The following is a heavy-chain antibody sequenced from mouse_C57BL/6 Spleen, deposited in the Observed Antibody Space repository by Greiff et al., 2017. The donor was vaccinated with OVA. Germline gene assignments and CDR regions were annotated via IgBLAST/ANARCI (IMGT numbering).Heavy chain of an antibody. CDR2: ISDGGSYT. J-gene: IGHJ4*01. CDR3: ARDRYYYGSSERAMDY. Sequence: EVKLVESGGGLVKPGGSLKLSCAASGFTFSSYAMSWVRQTPEKRLEWVATISDGGSYTYYPDNVKGRFTISRDNAKNNLYLQISHLKSDDTAMYYCARDRYYYGSSERAMDYWGQGTSVTVSS. D-gene: IGHD1-1*01. V-gene: IGHV5-4*01. CDR1: GFTFSSYA.